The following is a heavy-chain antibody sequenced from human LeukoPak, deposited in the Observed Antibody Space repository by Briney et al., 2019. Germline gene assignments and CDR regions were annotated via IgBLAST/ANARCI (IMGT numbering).Heavy chain of an antibody. CDR1: GGSFSGYY. D-gene: IGHD3-10*01. CDR3: ARHLLLWFGETGGPHGMDV. Sequence: SETLSLTCAVYGGSFSGYYWSWIRQPPGKGLEWIGEINHSGSTNYNPSLKSRVTISVDTSKNQFSLKLSSVTAADTAVYYCARHLLLWFGETGGPHGMDVWGQGTTVTVSS. J-gene: IGHJ6*02. CDR2: INHSGST. V-gene: IGHV4-34*01.